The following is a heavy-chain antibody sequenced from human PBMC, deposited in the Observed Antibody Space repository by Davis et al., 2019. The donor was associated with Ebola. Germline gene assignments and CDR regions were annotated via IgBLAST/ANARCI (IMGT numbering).Heavy chain of an antibody. D-gene: IGHD3-22*01. V-gene: IGHV3-43D*03. Sequence: GESLKISCAASGFTFGDYAMHWVHQAPGKGLEWVSLISWDGRSTAYADSVRGRFSISRDNSRQFLYLQMNGLRAEDTALYYCTAYDSTFRNYWGQGTLVTVSS. CDR1: GFTFGDYA. CDR3: TAYDSTFRNY. CDR2: ISWDGRST. J-gene: IGHJ4*02.